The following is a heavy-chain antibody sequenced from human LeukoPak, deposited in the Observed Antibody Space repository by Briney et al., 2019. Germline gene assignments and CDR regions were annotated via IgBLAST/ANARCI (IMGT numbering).Heavy chain of an antibody. Sequence: RGCLRLSCAASRFSLSNFWMIWVRQAPGKGLEWVANINEDGSEKNYVDSVKDRFTITRDNAKNSLYLQMNSLRAEDTAVYYCVRDRSRTTVTRFDSWGQGTLVTVSS. J-gene: IGHJ4*02. D-gene: IGHD4-17*01. CDR1: RFSLSNFW. CDR3: VRDRSRTTVTRFDS. CDR2: INEDGSEK. V-gene: IGHV3-7*01.